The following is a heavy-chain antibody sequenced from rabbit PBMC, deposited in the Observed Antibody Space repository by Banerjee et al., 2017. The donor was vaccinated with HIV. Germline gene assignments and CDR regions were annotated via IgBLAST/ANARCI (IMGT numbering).Heavy chain of an antibody. J-gene: IGHJ3*01. Sequence: QSLEESGGDLVKPGASLTLTCTASGFSFSSGYDMCWVRQAPGKGLEWIACIYVGSSGGTCYSSWAKGRFTISKASSTTVTLQMTSLTAADTAAYFCARDPSDGYYLYDLWGQGTLVTVS. V-gene: IGHV1S40*01. D-gene: IGHD1-1*01. CDR2: IYVGSSGGT. CDR1: GFSFSSGYD. CDR3: ARDPSDGYYLYDL.